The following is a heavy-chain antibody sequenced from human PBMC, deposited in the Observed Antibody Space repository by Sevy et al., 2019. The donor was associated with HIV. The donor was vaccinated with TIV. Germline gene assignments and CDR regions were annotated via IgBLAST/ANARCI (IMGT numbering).Heavy chain of an antibody. J-gene: IGHJ4*02. CDR3: ARSGYCSSTSGYGGRNFDY. D-gene: IGHD2-2*01. V-gene: IGHV3-21*01. Sequence: GGSLRLSCAASGFTFSSYSMNWVRQAPGKGLEWVSSISSSSSYIYYADSVKGRFTISRDNAKNSLYLQMNSLRAEDTAAYYCARSGYCSSTSGYGGRNFDYWGQGTLVTVSS. CDR1: GFTFSSYS. CDR2: ISSSSSYI.